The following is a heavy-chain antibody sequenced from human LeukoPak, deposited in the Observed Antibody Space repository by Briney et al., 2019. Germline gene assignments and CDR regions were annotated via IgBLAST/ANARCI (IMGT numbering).Heavy chain of an antibody. V-gene: IGHV1-46*01. J-gene: IGHJ6*02. CDR1: GYTLTDYY. D-gene: IGHD7-27*01. CDR2: IDPNGGGA. Sequence: GASVKVSCKASGYTLTDYYMHWVRQAPGQGLEWMGVIDPNGGGASYPQKVQGRVTMTRDTSTSTVYMEMRSLRPEDTAVYYCAAWGGSTSPLPGMDVWGQGTTVTVSS. CDR3: AAWGGSTSPLPGMDV.